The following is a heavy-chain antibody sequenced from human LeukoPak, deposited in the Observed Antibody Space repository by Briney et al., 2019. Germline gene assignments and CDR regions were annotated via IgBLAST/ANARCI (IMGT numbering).Heavy chain of an antibody. D-gene: IGHD5-24*01. Sequence: GGSLRLSCVASGFTFDIFWMNWVRQAPGKGLEWLANIDQDGSSTSYVDSVRGRFTISRDNAKNSLYLQMSSLRVADTAVYYCARERWLQPDYWGQGTLVTVSS. CDR3: ARERWLQPDY. CDR2: IDQDGSST. CDR1: GFTFDIFW. V-gene: IGHV3-7*04. J-gene: IGHJ4*02.